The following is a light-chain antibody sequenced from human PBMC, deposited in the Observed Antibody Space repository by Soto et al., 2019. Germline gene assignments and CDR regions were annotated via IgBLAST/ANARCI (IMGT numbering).Light chain of an antibody. CDR3: QQYNDYIT. CDR2: AAS. Sequence: IQMTQSPSSLSASVGDRVIITCRSSQAIRNDLGWYQQKPGKAPKLLIYAASTLENGVPTRFSGTGSETEFTLTVSSLQPDDSATYYCQQYNDYITFGQGTRLEIK. J-gene: IGKJ5*01. V-gene: IGKV1-17*01. CDR1: QAIRND.